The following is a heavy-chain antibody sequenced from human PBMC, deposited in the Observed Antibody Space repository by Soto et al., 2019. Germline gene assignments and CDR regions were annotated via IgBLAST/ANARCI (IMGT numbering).Heavy chain of an antibody. V-gene: IGHV4-30-4*01. Sequence: QVQLQESGPGLVKPSQTLSLTCTVSGGSISSGNYYWSWIRQPPGKGLEWIGFISYSGTTHYSASLRSRVYISVDTSKNQFSLDLSSVTAADTAVYYCATMGTPVTGLYYFDYWGQGTLVTVSS. CDR1: GGSISSGNYY. D-gene: IGHD4-17*01. CDR2: ISYSGTT. CDR3: ATMGTPVTGLYYFDY. J-gene: IGHJ4*02.